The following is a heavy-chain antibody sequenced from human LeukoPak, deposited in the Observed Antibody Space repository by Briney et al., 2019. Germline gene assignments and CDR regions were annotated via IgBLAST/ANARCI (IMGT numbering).Heavy chain of an antibody. D-gene: IGHD3-16*01. V-gene: IGHV1-46*01. CDR1: GYSFASYY. J-gene: IGHJ4*02. CDR2: INPDDGSP. Sequence: ASVTVSCKASGYSFASYYMHWVRQAHGQGLEWMGVINPDDGSPNYAQTFQGRVAMTTEKPTTTVYMELSSLSSEDTAVYFGARDLVELTLIPEGHFDHWGQGTLVTVSS. CDR3: ARDLVELTLIPEGHFDH.